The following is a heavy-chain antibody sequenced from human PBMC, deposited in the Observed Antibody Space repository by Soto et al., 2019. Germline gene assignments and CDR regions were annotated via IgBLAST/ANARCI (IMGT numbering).Heavy chain of an antibody. Sequence: QVQLVESGGGVVQPGRSLRLSCAASGFTFSNYGMHWVRQAPGKGLEWVASIWYDGSNKYYADSVKGRFTISRDNSKNALYLQIKSLRADDRAVYYCAGVVVVTRCFDYWGQGTLVTVSS. J-gene: IGHJ4*02. CDR3: AGVVVVTRCFDY. CDR1: GFTFSNYG. V-gene: IGHV3-33*01. D-gene: IGHD2-21*02. CDR2: IWYDGSNK.